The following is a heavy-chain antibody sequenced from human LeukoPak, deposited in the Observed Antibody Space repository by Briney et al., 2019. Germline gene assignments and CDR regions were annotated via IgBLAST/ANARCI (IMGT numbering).Heavy chain of an antibody. CDR3: AVWYVDY. V-gene: IGHV3-7*01. CDR2: IKGDGSET. J-gene: IGHJ4*02. Sequence: GGSLRLSCSASGFIFSDYWVTWVRQAPGKGLEWVADIKGDGSETSYVDSVKGRFTISRDNAENSLYLQMNSLRAEDTALYYCAVWYVDYWGQGTLVTVSS. CDR1: GFIFSDYW.